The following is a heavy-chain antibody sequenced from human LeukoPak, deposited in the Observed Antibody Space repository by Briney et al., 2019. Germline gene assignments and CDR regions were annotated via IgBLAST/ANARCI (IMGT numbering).Heavy chain of an antibody. Sequence: GGSLRLSCAASRFTFSSYAMSWVRQAPGKELEWVSAISGSGGSTYYAESVKGRFTISRDNSKNTLYLQMKSLRAVDTAVYYCAKGNEFWRGYCFDYWGQGTLVTVSS. CDR3: AKGNEFWRGYCFDY. V-gene: IGHV3-23*01. CDR1: RFTFSSYA. J-gene: IGHJ4*02. CDR2: ISGSGGST. D-gene: IGHD3-3*01.